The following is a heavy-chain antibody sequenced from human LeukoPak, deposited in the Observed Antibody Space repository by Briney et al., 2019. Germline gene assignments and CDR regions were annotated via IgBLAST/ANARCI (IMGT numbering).Heavy chain of an antibody. CDR1: GFTYRSYS. CDR3: ASSYGSGSYDY. Sequence: GGSLRLSCAASGFTYRSYSMNWVRQAPGKGLEGISYISSGSSSIYYADSVKGRFTISRDNAKNSLYLQMNSLRAEDTAVYYCASSYGSGSYDYWGQGTLVTVSS. CDR2: ISSGSSSI. D-gene: IGHD3-10*01. J-gene: IGHJ4*02. V-gene: IGHV3-48*01.